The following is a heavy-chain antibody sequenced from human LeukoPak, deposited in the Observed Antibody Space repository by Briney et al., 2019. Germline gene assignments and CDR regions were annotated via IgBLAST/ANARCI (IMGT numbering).Heavy chain of an antibody. V-gene: IGHV1-24*01. D-gene: IGHD1-26*01. Sequence: ASVKVSCKVSGYTLTELSMHWVRQAPGKGLEWMGGFDPEDGETIYAQKFQGRVTMTEDTSTDTAYMELSSLRSEDTAVYYCATARLLDNAFDIWGQGTMVTVSS. CDR3: ATARLLDNAFDI. J-gene: IGHJ3*02. CDR1: GYTLTELS. CDR2: FDPEDGET.